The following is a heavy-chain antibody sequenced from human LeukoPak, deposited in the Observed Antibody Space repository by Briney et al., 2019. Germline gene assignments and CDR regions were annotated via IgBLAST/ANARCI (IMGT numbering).Heavy chain of an antibody. D-gene: IGHD5-24*01. V-gene: IGHV5-10-1*01. Sequence: GESLKISCKGSGYSFTSYWISWVRQMPGKGLEWMGRIDPSDSYTNYSPSFQGHVTISADRSSSTAYIQWSRLKASDTAMYYCATHPGGLQSGFDNWGQGTLVTVSS. CDR1: GYSFTSYW. CDR3: ATHPGGLQSGFDN. CDR2: IDPSDSYT. J-gene: IGHJ4*02.